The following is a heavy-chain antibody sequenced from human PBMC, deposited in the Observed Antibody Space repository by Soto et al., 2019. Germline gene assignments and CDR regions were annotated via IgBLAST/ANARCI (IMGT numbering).Heavy chain of an antibody. CDR1: GGSFSGYY. CDR2: INHSGST. CDR3: ARVIATMVRGVRLYGMDV. J-gene: IGHJ6*02. D-gene: IGHD3-10*01. Sequence: QVQLQQWGAGLLKPSETLSLTCAVYGGSFSGYYWSWIRQPPGKGLEWIGEINHSGSTNYNPSLKSRVTISVDTSKNQFALKLSSVTAADTAVYYCARVIATMVRGVRLYGMDVWGQGTTVTVSS. V-gene: IGHV4-34*01.